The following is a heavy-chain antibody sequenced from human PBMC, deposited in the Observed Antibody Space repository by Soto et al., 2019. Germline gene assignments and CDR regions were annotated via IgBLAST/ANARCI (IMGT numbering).Heavy chain of an antibody. V-gene: IGHV1-18*04. Sequence: QVQLVQSEAEVKKPGASAKVSCKASGYTFTSDGISWVRQAPGQGLEWMGWISGYNGNTKYSQNFQGRVIMTTDTSTTTAYMELRNLRSDDTAVYYCARDGPIRAFDYWGQGTLVTVSS. CDR2: ISGYNGNT. CDR1: GYTFTSDG. J-gene: IGHJ4*02. CDR3: ARDGPIRAFDY.